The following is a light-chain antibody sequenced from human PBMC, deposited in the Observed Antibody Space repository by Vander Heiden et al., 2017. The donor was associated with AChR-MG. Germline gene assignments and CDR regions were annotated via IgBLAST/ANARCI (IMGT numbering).Light chain of an antibody. V-gene: IGKV2D-29*01. J-gene: IGKJ1*01. CDR3: RQSIQLPWT. CDR2: EVS. CDR1: QSLLQSDGKTC. Sequence: DSVMTQTPLSLSVTPGQPASLPCKSSQSLLQSDGKTCLYWYLQKPGQPPHLLIYEVSNRFPGVPDRFSGSGSGTDFTLKISRVEAEDVGIFYCRQSIQLPWTFGQGTKVEIK.